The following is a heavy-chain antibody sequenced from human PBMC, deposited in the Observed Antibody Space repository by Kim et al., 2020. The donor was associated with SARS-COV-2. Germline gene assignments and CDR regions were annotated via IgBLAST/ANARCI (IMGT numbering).Heavy chain of an antibody. CDR1: GFTFSSYS. CDR2: ISSSSSYI. D-gene: IGHD3-16*01. J-gene: IGHJ6*02. CDR3: ARDPRRGIENYYGMDV. V-gene: IGHV3-21*01. Sequence: GGSLRLSCAASGFTFSSYSMNWVRQAPGKGLEWVSSISSSSSYIYYADSVKGRFTISRDNAKNSLYLQMNSLRAEDTAVYYCARDPRRGIENYYGMDVWGQGTTVTVSS.